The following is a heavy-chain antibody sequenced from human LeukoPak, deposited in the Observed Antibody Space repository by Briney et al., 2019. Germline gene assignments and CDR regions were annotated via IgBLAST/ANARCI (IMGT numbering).Heavy chain of an antibody. CDR3: ARRREDSSGYYGWFDP. CDR2: IYPGDSDI. CDR1: GYSFTSYW. Sequence: GESLKISCKGSGYSFTSYWIGWVRQMPGKGLEWMGIIYPGDSDIRYSPSFQGQVTISADKSISTAYLQWSSLKASDTAMYYCARRREDSSGYYGWFDPWGQGTLVTVSS. D-gene: IGHD3-22*01. V-gene: IGHV5-51*01. J-gene: IGHJ5*02.